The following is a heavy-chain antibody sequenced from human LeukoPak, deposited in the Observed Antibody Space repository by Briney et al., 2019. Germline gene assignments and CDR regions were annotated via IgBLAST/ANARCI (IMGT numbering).Heavy chain of an antibody. V-gene: IGHV1-69*04. CDR2: IIPIPGIA. CDR1: GGTFSSYT. Sequence: SVKVSCKASGGTFSSYTISWVRQAPGQGLEWMGRIIPIPGIANYAQKFQGRVTITADKSTSTAYMELSSLRSEDTAVYYCARENAGTTSPDYYYYYYGMDVWGQGTTVTVSS. CDR3: ARENAGTTSPDYYYYYYGMDV. D-gene: IGHD1-7*01. J-gene: IGHJ6*02.